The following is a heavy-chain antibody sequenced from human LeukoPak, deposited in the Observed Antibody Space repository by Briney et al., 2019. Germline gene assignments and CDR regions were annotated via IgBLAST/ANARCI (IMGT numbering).Heavy chain of an antibody. V-gene: IGHV4-59*01. CDR1: GGSFSGYY. D-gene: IGHD3-22*01. J-gene: IGHJ4*02. CDR2: IYYSGST. Sequence: SETLSLTCAVYGGSFSGYYWSWIRQPPGKGLEWIGYIYYSGSTNYNPSLKSRVTISVDTSKNQFSLKLSSVTAADTAVYYCARVAERYYYDSSGYYRPLTLFDYWGQGTLVTVSS. CDR3: ARVAERYYYDSSGYYRPLTLFDY.